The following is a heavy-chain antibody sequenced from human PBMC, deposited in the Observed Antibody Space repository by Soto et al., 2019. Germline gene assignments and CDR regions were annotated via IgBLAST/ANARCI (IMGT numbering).Heavy chain of an antibody. CDR3: AREKVETGIGY. V-gene: IGHV4-39*02. J-gene: IGHJ4*02. D-gene: IGHD1-1*01. CDR1: GGSFTRTSHY. CDR2: IDYIGNT. Sequence: QLQLQESGPGLVKPSETLSLTCTVSGGSFTRTSHYWVWVRQSPGKGLEWIGNIDYIGNTHYNLSFNSRVPIAVDAPGIPLSLKLRSVTAADTALYYCAREKVETGIGYWGQGILLCVSS.